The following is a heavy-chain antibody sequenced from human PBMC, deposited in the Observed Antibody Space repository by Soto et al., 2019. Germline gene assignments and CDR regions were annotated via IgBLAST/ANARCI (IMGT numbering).Heavy chain of an antibody. Sequence: SVKVSCKASGGIFSRYAISSVRQAPGQGLEWMGGIIPMFGTANYAQKFQGRVTITAVESTSTAYMELSSLRSEDTAVYYCARQLDYESSGYYYHYWGQGTPVTVSS. J-gene: IGHJ4*02. CDR2: IIPMFGTA. V-gene: IGHV1-69*13. CDR3: ARQLDYESSGYYYHY. CDR1: GGIFSRYA. D-gene: IGHD3-22*01.